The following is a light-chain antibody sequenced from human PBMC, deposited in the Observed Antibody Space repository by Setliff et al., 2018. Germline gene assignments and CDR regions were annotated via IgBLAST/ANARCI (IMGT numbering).Light chain of an antibody. V-gene: IGLV2-8*01. J-gene: IGLJ1*01. CDR1: SSDVGGYNY. CDR3: SSYAGSLYV. Sequence: QSVLTQPPSASGSPGQSVTISCTGTSSDVGGYNYVSWYQKHPGKAPKLMIYEVSKRPSGVPDRFSGSKSCNTASLTVSGLQAEDEADYYCSSYAGSLYVFGTGTKVTVL. CDR2: EVS.